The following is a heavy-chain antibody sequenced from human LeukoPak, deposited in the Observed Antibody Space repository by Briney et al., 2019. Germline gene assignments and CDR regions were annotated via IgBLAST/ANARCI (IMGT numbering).Heavy chain of an antibody. CDR2: INPNSGDT. Sequence: ASVKVSCKTSGYTFTGYYVHYVRQAPGQGLEWMGRINPNSGDTNYAQHFQGRVTMTRDASITTAYMDLSRLTSDDTAVYYCARDYCGGDCFPDYWGQGTLVTVSS. J-gene: IGHJ4*02. D-gene: IGHD2-21*02. CDR1: GYTFTGYY. CDR3: ARDYCGGDCFPDY. V-gene: IGHV1-2*06.